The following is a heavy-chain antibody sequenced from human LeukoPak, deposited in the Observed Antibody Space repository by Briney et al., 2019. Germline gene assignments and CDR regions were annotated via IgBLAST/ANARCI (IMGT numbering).Heavy chain of an antibody. CDR3: AREGYSYGYCDLDY. D-gene: IGHD5-18*01. J-gene: IGHJ4*02. CDR2: ICSSGSGGNT. Sequence: GGSLRLSCVASGVTLSNYAMRWARQAPGKGLVGVSGICSSGSGGNTYYADSVKGRFTISRDSSRNTLFLQMNSLRAEDTAVYYCAREGYSYGYCDLDYWGQGTLVTVSS. CDR1: GVTLSNYA. V-gene: IGHV3-23*01.